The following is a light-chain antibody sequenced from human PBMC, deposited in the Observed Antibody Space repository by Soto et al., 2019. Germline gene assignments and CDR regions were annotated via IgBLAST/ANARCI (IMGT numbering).Light chain of an antibody. Sequence: QSVLTEPPSASRTPGQRVTTSCAVSSSNIESNTVTWYQQLPGTAPKLVIYSNYDRPSGVPDRFSGSTSGTSASLVIRGLQSEDEADYYCAAWDDILNGYVFGDGTKVTVL. CDR2: SNY. CDR1: SSNIESNT. V-gene: IGLV1-44*01. J-gene: IGLJ1*01. CDR3: AAWDDILNGYV.